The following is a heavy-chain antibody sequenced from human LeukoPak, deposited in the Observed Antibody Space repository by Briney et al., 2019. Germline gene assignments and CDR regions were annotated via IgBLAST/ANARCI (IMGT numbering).Heavy chain of an antibody. CDR2: IAYDGSNK. CDR3: AKEVRRAYYGSGRRLDY. D-gene: IGHD3-10*01. CDR1: GYTFSSYG. Sequence: GGSLRLSCAASGYTFSSYGVHWVRQAPGKGLEWVAVIAYDGSNKYYADSVKGRFTISRDNSKNTLYLQMNSLRAEDTAVYYCAKEVRRAYYGSGRRLDYWGQGTQVTVSS. J-gene: IGHJ4*02. V-gene: IGHV3-30*18.